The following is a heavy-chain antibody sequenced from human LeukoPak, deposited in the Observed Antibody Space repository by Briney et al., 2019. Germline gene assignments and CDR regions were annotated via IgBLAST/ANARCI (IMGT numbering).Heavy chain of an antibody. CDR1: GFNFSRYW. J-gene: IGHJ6*03. D-gene: IGHD3-9*01. Sequence: PGGSLRLSCAASGFNFSRYWIHWVRQVPGKGLMWVSYINSDGSSAFYADSVKGRFTISRDNAKNTLHLQMNSLRPEDTAVYYCARDSTIYDSPYVYYYMDVWGQGTTVTVSS. CDR2: INSDGSSA. V-gene: IGHV3-74*01. CDR3: ARDSTIYDSPYVYYYMDV.